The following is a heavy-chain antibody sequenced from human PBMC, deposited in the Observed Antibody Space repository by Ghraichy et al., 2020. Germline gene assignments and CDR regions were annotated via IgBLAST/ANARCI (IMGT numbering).Heavy chain of an antibody. CDR3: ASDYGSGSYYSYGMDV. J-gene: IGHJ6*02. Sequence: ASVKVSCKASGYTFTDYYMHWVRQAPGQGLEWMGRINPNSGGTNYAQKFQGRVTMTRDTSISTAYMELSRLRSDDTAVYYCASDYGSGSYYSYGMDVWGQGTTVTVSS. CDR2: INPNSGGT. D-gene: IGHD3-10*01. CDR1: GYTFTDYY. V-gene: IGHV1-2*06.